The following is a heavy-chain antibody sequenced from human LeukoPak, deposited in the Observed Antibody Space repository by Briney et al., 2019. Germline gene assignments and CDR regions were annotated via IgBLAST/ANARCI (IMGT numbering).Heavy chain of an antibody. V-gene: IGHV3-7*03. CDR2: INENGSEK. Sequence: GGSLRLSCAASGFTFNIYWMSWVRQAPGKGLEWVANINENGSEKFYVDSVKGRFTILRDNAKNLLHLQMHNLRAEDTAVYYCAKRGLTGYKEAFDYWGQGTLVTVSS. CDR1: GFTFNIYW. J-gene: IGHJ4*02. CDR3: AKRGLTGYKEAFDY. D-gene: IGHD3-9*01.